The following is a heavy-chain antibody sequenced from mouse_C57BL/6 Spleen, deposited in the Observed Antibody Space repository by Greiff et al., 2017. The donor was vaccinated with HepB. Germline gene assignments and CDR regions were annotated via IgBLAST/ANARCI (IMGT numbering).Heavy chain of an antibody. CDR1: GFTFSDYG. J-gene: IGHJ4*01. V-gene: IGHV5-17*01. D-gene: IGHD1-1*01. CDR3: ATLITTVVATSMDY. Sequence: EVNLVESGGGLVKPGGSLKLSCAASGFTFSDYGMHWVRQAPEKGLEWVAYISSGSSTIYYADTVKGRFTISRDNAKNTLFLQMTSLRSEDTAMYYSATLITTVVATSMDYWGQGTSVTVSS. CDR2: ISSGSSTI.